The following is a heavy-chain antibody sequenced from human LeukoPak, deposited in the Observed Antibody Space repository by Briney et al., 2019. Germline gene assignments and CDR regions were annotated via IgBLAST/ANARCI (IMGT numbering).Heavy chain of an antibody. V-gene: IGHV3-64*04. D-gene: IGHD5-18*01. Sequence: PGGSLRLSCSASGFSFSSYDMHWVRQAPGKGLEYVSGISSNGGSTYYADSVKGRFTISRDNSKNTLYLQMNSLRAEDTAVYYCARDGRGYSYGTVDYWGQGTLVTVSS. CDR1: GFSFSSYD. J-gene: IGHJ4*02. CDR3: ARDGRGYSYGTVDY. CDR2: ISSNGGST.